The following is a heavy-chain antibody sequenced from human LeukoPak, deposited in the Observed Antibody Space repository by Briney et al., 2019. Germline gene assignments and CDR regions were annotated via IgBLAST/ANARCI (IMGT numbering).Heavy chain of an antibody. CDR3: AKDLVAVAGTTPYYYYYGMDV. V-gene: IGHV3-43*02. CDR1: GFTFDDYA. CDR2: ISGDGGST. J-gene: IGHJ6*02. D-gene: IGHD6-19*01. Sequence: GGSLRLSCAASGFTFDDYAMHWVRQAPGKGLEWVSLISGDGGSTYYADSVKGRFTISRDNSKNSLYLQMNSLRTEDTALYYCAKDLVAVAGTTPYYYYYGMDVWGQGTTVTVSS.